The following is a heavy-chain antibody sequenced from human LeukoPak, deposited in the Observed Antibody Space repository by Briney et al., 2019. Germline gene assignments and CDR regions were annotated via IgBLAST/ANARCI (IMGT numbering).Heavy chain of an antibody. CDR1: GGSFSGYY. CDR2: INHSGST. D-gene: IGHD6-13*01. Sequence: SETLSLTCAVYGGSFSGYYWSWIRQPPGKGLEWIGEINHSGSTNYNPSLKSRVTISVDTTKNQFSLKLSSVTAADPAVYYCARGLGAAAADWGQGTLVTVSS. J-gene: IGHJ4*02. V-gene: IGHV4-34*01. CDR3: ARGLGAAAAD.